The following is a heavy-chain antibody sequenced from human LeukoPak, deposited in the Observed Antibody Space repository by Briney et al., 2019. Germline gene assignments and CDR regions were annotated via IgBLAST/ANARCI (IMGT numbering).Heavy chain of an antibody. CDR1: GYTFIGYY. J-gene: IGHJ4*02. CDR2: INPTSGGT. V-gene: IGHV1-2*02. D-gene: IGHD5/OR15-5a*01. CDR3: ARLVGLSTTASY. Sequence: ASVKVSCKASGYTFIGYYLHWVRQAPGQGLEWMGWINPTSGGTNYAQKFQDRVTMSRDTSINTAYMELSRLTSDDTAVYYCARLVGLSTTASYWGQGTLVIVSS.